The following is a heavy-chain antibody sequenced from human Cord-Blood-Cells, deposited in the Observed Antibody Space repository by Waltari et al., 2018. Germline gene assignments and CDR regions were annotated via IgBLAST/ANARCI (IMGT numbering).Heavy chain of an antibody. CDR1: GGSISSSSYY. D-gene: IGHD1-26*01. V-gene: IGHV4-39*01. CDR3: ARHIAGWDDAFDI. J-gene: IGHJ3*02. CDR2: SYYSGST. Sequence: QLQLQESGPGLVKPSETLSLTCTVSGGSISSSSYYWGWIRQPPGKGLEWIGSSYYSGSTHYIPSLKSRVTISVDTSKNQFSLKLSSVTAADTAVYYCARHIAGWDDAFDIWGQGTMVTDSS.